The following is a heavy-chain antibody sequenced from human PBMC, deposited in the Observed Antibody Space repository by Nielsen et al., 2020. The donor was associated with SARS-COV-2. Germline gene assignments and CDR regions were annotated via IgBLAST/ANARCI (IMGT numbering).Heavy chain of an antibody. D-gene: IGHD2-2*01. Sequence: GESLKISCAASGFTFSSYSMNWVRQAPGKGLEWVSSISSSSSYIYYADSVKGRFTISRDNAKNSLYLQMNSLRAEDTAVYYCTFYCSSTSCYGAFDIWGQGTMVTVSS. CDR2: ISSSSSYI. CDR3: TFYCSSTSCYGAFDI. J-gene: IGHJ3*02. CDR1: GFTFSSYS. V-gene: IGHV3-21*01.